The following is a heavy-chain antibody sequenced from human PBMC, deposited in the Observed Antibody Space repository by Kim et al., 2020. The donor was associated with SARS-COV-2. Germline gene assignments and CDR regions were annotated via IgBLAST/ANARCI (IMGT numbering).Heavy chain of an antibody. J-gene: IGHJ6*02. V-gene: IGHV3-74*01. CDR3: ARGSSLTGYYPYYYYGMDV. D-gene: IGHD3-9*01. Sequence: GRFTISRDNAKDTLYLQMNSLRAEDTAVYYCARGSSLTGYYPYYYYGMDVWGQGTTVTVSS.